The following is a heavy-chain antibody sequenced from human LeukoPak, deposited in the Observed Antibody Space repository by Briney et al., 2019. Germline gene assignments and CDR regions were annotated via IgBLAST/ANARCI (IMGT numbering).Heavy chain of an antibody. CDR3: ARERGATIGDGGSDY. Sequence: SETLSLTCTVSGGSISSSSYYWGWIRQPPGKGLEWIGSIYYSGSTYYNPSLKSRVTISVDTSKNQFSLKLSSVIAADTAVYYCARERGATIGDGGSDYWGQGTLVTVSS. CDR2: IYYSGST. D-gene: IGHD5-24*01. J-gene: IGHJ4*02. V-gene: IGHV4-39*07. CDR1: GGSISSSSYY.